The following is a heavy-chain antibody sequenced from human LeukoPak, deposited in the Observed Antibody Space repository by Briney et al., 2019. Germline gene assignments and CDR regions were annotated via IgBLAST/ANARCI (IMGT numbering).Heavy chain of an antibody. D-gene: IGHD4-11*01. CDR2: INHSGST. J-gene: IGHJ6*02. CDR3: ARGYSNGPWYYYYGMDV. V-gene: IGHV4-34*01. CDR1: GGSFSGYY. Sequence: SETLSLTRAVYGGSFSGYYWSWIRQPPGKGLEWIGEINHSGSTNYNPSLKSRVTISVDTSKNQFSLKLSSVTAADTAVYYCARGYSNGPWYYYYGMDVWGQGTTVTVSS.